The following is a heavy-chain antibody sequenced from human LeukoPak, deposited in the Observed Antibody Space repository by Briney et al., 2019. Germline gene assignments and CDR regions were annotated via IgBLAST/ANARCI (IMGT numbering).Heavy chain of an antibody. V-gene: IGHV4-34*01. CDR1: GGSFSGYY. D-gene: IGHD5-24*01. Sequence: SETLSLTCAVYGGSFSGYYWSWIRQPPGKGLEWIGEINHSGSTNYNPSLKSRVTISVDTSKNQFSLKLSSVTAADTAVYYCARGRGRWLQFISAPSDYWGQGTLVTVSS. J-gene: IGHJ4*02. CDR2: INHSGST. CDR3: ARGRGRWLQFISAPSDY.